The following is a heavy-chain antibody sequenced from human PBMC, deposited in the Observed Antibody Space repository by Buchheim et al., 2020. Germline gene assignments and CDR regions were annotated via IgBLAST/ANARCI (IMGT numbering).Heavy chain of an antibody. V-gene: IGHV3-23*01. Sequence: EVQLLESGGGLVQPGGSLRLSCAASGFTFSSYAMSWVRQAPGKGLEWVSAISGSGGSTYYADSVKGRFTISRENSKNTLYLQMNSLRAEDTAVYYCAKVYCSSTSCYTEGYYYYYYMDVWGKGTT. CDR3: AKVYCSSTSCYTEGYYYYYYMDV. J-gene: IGHJ6*03. CDR2: ISGSGGST. D-gene: IGHD2-2*02. CDR1: GFTFSSYA.